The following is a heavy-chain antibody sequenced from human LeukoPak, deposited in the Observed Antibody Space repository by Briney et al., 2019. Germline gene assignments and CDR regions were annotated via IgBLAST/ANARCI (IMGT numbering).Heavy chain of an antibody. CDR2: ISYDGSNK. V-gene: IGHV3-30*03. Sequence: GGSLRLSCAASGFTFSSYGMHWVRQAPGKGLEWVAVISYDGSNKYYADSVKGRFTISRDNSKNTLYLQMNSLRAEDTAVYYCARGSSGTREDFDYWGQGTLVTVSS. CDR1: GFTFSSYG. J-gene: IGHJ4*02. D-gene: IGHD3-22*01. CDR3: ARGSSGTREDFDY.